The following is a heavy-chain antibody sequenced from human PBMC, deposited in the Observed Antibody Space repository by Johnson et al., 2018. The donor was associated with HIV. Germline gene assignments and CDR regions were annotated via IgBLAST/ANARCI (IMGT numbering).Heavy chain of an antibody. J-gene: IGHJ3*02. CDR3: ARDSLAHDAFDI. CDR2: ISYDGSNK. CDR1: GFTFSSYA. V-gene: IGHV3-30-3*01. Sequence: QVQVVESGGGLVQPGGSLRLSCAASGFTFSSYAMSWVRQAPGKGLEWVAVISYDGSNKYYADSVKGRFTISRDNSKNTLYLQMNSLRAEDPAVYYCARDSLAHDAFDIWGQGTMVTVSS.